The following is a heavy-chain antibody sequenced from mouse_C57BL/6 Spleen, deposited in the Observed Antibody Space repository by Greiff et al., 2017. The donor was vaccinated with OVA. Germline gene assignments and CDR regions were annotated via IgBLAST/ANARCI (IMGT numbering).Heavy chain of an antibody. V-gene: IGHV8-8*01. J-gene: IGHJ2*01. Sequence: QVPLQVCGPGLSQPSHTLSLSCSFSGFSLSTFGMGVGWLRPPPGKGLEWLAHPWWDDDKYYNPALKSRHTISKDTSKNQVFLKIADVDTADTATYYGDRMEDYTDYWGQGTTLTVSS. CDR2: PWWDDDK. CDR3: DRMEDYTDY. D-gene: IGHD2-4*01. CDR1: GFSLSTFGMG.